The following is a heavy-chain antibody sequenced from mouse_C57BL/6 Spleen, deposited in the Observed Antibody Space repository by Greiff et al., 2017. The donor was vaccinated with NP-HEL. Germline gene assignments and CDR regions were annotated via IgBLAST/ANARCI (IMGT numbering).Heavy chain of an antibody. CDR3: TRPSYYYGSSYRYFDY. CDR2: IDPETGGT. Sequence: VQLQQSGAELVRPGASVTLSCKASGYTFTDYEMHWVKQTPVHGLEWIGAIDPETGGTAYNQKFKGKAILTADKSSSTAYMELRSLTSEDSAVYYCTRPSYYYGSSYRYFDYWGQGTTLTVSS. J-gene: IGHJ2*01. D-gene: IGHD1-1*01. V-gene: IGHV1-15*01. CDR1: GYTFTDYE.